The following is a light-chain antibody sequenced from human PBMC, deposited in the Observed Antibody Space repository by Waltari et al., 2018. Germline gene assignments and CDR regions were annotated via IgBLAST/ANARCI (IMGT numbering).Light chain of an antibody. CDR3: QQYNGYIYT. V-gene: IGKV1-5*03. CDR1: QNINTY. CDR2: EAS. Sequence: DIQMTQSPSTLSASVGDRVTITGRASQNINTYLAWYQQKPGKAPKLLIYEASSLETGVPSRVSGRGSGTEFTLTIRSRQPDDFATYYCQQYNGYIYTFGQGTRLEI. J-gene: IGKJ2*01.